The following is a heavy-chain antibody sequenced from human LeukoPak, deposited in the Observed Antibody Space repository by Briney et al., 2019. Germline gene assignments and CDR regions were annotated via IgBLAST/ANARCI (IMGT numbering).Heavy chain of an antibody. Sequence: EGALRLSCAASGLTFSSYWMSWVRQAPGKGLEGVANINQDGCEKNYVDSVKGRFTISRDNSKNSLYLQMNSLRAEDTAVYYCARGGGCPGHWGQGTLVTVSS. CDR1: GLTFSSYW. CDR2: INQDGCEK. CDR3: ARGGGCPGH. D-gene: IGHD1-26*01. V-gene: IGHV3-7*04. J-gene: IGHJ4*02.